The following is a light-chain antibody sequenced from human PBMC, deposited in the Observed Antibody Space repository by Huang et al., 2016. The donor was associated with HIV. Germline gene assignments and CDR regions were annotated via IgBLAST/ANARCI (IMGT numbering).Light chain of an antibody. CDR1: QSISKY. CDR3: QQSFTTPRS. J-gene: IGKJ3*01. V-gene: IGKV1-39*01. Sequence: DIQMTQSPSSLSASVGDRVTITCRASQSISKYLNWYQHKPGKAPNLLIYAASSLQSGVPSRFSGSGSGTDFTLTISGLQPEDSATYYCQQSFTTPRSFGPGTRVAI. CDR2: AAS.